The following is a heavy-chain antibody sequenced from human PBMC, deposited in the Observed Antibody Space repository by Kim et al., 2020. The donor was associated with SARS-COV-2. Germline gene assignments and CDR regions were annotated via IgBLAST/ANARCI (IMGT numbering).Heavy chain of an antibody. J-gene: IGHJ4*02. D-gene: IGHD1-26*01. Sequence: TNYNPSLKSRVTISVDTSKNQFSLKLSSVTAADTAVYYCAREVSSGSYDYWGQGTLVTVSS. CDR2: T. V-gene: IGHV4-59*01. CDR3: AREVSSGSYDY.